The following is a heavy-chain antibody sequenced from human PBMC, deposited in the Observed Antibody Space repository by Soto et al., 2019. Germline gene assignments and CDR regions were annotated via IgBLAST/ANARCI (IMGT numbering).Heavy chain of an antibody. CDR2: INPNSGGT. CDR3: AIPPRGELLRDYYYYGMDV. V-gene: IGHV1-2*02. Sequence: ASVKVSCKASGYTFTGYYMHWVRQAPGQGLEWMGWINPNSGGTNYAQKFQGRVTMTRDTSISTAYMELSRLRSDDTAVYYCAIPPRGELLRDYYYYGMDVWGQGTTVTVSS. D-gene: IGHD1-26*01. J-gene: IGHJ6*02. CDR1: GYTFTGYY.